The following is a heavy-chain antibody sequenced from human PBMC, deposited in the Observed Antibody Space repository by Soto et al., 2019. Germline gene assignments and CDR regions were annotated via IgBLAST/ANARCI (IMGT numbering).Heavy chain of an antibody. D-gene: IGHD4-17*01. CDR3: ARDPAYGGRGY. CDR2: IYYSGST. Sequence: QVQLQESGPGLVKPSETLSLTCTVSGGSISSYYWSWIRQPPGKGLEWIGYIYYSGSTNYNPSLTSRVTISVDTSKNQFSLKLSSVTAADTAVYYCARDPAYGGRGYWGQGTLVTVSS. V-gene: IGHV4-59*01. J-gene: IGHJ4*02. CDR1: GGSISSYY.